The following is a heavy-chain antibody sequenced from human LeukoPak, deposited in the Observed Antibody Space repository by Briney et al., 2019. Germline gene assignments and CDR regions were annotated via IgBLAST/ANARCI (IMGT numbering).Heavy chain of an antibody. CDR1: GGSISSSSYY. CDR3: ARTQTYYYDSSGFDP. J-gene: IGHJ5*02. D-gene: IGHD3-22*01. Sequence: SETLSLTCTVSGGSISSSSYYWGWIRQPPGKGLEWIGSIYYSGSTYYNPSLKSRVTISVDTSKNQFSLKLSSVAAVDTAVYYCARTQTYYYDSSGFDPWGQGTLVTVSS. CDR2: IYYSGST. V-gene: IGHV4-39*07.